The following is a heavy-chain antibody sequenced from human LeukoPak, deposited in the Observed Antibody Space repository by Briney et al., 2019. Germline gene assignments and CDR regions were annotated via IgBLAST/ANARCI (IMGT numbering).Heavy chain of an antibody. D-gene: IGHD3-10*01. CDR3: ARPEGGSGRTDAFDI. Sequence: ASVKVSCKASGYTFASYYMHWVRQAPGQGFEWMGIINPSGGSTSCAQKFQGRVTMTRDTSTSTVYMELSSLRSENTAVYYCARPEGGSGRTDAFDIWGQGTMVTVSS. CDR2: INPSGGST. V-gene: IGHV1-46*03. J-gene: IGHJ3*02. CDR1: GYTFASYY.